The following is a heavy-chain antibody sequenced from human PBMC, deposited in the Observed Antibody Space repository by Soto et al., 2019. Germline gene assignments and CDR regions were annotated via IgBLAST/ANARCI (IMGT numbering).Heavy chain of an antibody. J-gene: IGHJ3*02. CDR3: AREDYYDSSGYSGNDAFDI. D-gene: IGHD3-22*01. Sequence: ASVKVSCKASGYTFTSYGISWVRQAPGQGLEWMGWISAYNGNTNYAQKLQGRVTMTTDTSTSTAYMELRSLRSDDTAVYYCAREDYYDSSGYSGNDAFDIWGQGTMVTVSS. V-gene: IGHV1-18*01. CDR2: ISAYNGNT. CDR1: GYTFTSYG.